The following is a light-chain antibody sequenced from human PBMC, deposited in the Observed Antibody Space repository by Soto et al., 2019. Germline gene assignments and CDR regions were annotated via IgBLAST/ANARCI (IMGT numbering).Light chain of an antibody. J-gene: IGLJ3*02. Sequence: QSALTQPASVSGSPGQSITISCTGTSIDVGGYNHVSWYQQHPGKAPKLMIYEVTNRPSGVSNRFSGSKSGNTASLTISGLQAEDEADYYCSSYTISSTWVFGGGTKVTVL. CDR1: SIDVGGYNH. CDR3: SSYTISSTWV. CDR2: EVT. V-gene: IGLV2-14*01.